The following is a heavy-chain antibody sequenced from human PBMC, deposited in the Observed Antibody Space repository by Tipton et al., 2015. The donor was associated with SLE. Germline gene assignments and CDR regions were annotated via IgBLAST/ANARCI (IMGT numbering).Heavy chain of an antibody. CDR1: GGSISNYY. CDR2: ISYSGGS. Sequence: TLSLTCTVSGGSISNYYWSWIRKPPGEGPEWIGYISYSGGSKYSPSLKSRVTISVDMSKNQLSLKLSSVTAADTAVYYCARHFPSYCGGDCQPPQFDSWGQGTLVTVSS. D-gene: IGHD2-21*01. CDR3: ARHFPSYCGGDCQPPQFDS. V-gene: IGHV4-59*08. J-gene: IGHJ4*02.